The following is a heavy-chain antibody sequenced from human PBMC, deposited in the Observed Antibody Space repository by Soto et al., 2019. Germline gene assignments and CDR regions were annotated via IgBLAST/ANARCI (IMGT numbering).Heavy chain of an antibody. CDR2: IYYDGSNR. V-gene: IGHV3-30*12. CDR3: GGAFCTNGVCYYFFAF. D-gene: IGHD2-8*01. Sequence: GGSLRLSCAASGFTFGTYAMHWVRQAPGKGLEWVAVIYYDGSNRYYGDAVKGRFTISRDNSKSTLYLQMSSLRAEDTAVYYCGGAFCTNGVCYYFFAFWGHGTLVTVSS. CDR1: GFTFGTYA. J-gene: IGHJ4*01.